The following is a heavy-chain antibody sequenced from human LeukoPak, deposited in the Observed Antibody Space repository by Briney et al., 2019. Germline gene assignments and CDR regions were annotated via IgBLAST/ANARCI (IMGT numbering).Heavy chain of an antibody. CDR1: GFTFSRYT. CDR3: ARGYCGSTSCAFDY. J-gene: IGHJ4*02. D-gene: IGHD2-2*01. V-gene: IGHV3-21*06. CDR2: ISSTSSYI. Sequence: GGSLRLSCAASGFTFSRYTMNWVRQAPGKGLEWVSAISSTSSYIYYADSVKGRFTISRDNAESSLYLEMNSLRDEDTAVYYCARGYCGSTSCAFDYWGQGTLVTVSS.